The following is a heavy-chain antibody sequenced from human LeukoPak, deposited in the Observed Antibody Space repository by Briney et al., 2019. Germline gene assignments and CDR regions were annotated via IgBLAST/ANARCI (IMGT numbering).Heavy chain of an antibody. D-gene: IGHD5-24*01. J-gene: IGHJ6*03. V-gene: IGHV4-34*01. CDR1: GGSFSGYS. CDR2: INHSGST. Sequence: SETLSLTCAVSGGSFSGYSWSWIRQPPGKGLEWIGDINHSGSTNYKPSLKSRVTISVDTPKNQFSLKLSSVTAADTAVYYCAREWLSYSYYMDVWGKGTTVTVSS. CDR3: AREWLSYSYYMDV.